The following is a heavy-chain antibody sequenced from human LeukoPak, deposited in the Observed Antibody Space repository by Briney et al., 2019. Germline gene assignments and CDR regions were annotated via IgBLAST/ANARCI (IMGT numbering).Heavy chain of an antibody. CDR3: ARDWRYYDILTGYLHRWFDP. V-gene: IGHV4-61*08. Sequence: SETLSLTCAVSGGSISSGGYSWSWIRQPPGKGLEWIGYIYYSGSTNYNPSLKSRVTISVDTSKNQFSLKLSSVTAADTAVYYCARDWRYYDILTGYLHRWFDPWGQGTLVTVSS. J-gene: IGHJ5*02. D-gene: IGHD3-9*01. CDR1: GGSISSGGYS. CDR2: IYYSGST.